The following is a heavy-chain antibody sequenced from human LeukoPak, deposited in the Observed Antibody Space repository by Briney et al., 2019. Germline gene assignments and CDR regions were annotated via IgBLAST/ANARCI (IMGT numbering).Heavy chain of an antibody. D-gene: IGHD5-18*01. Sequence: GASVKVPCKASGYTFTSYAMNWVRQAPGQGLEWMGWINPNSGGTNYAQKFQGRVTMTRDTSISTAYMELSRLRSDDTAVYYCARAGYGYGNGNWFDPWGQGTLVTVSS. CDR3: ARAGYGYGNGNWFDP. V-gene: IGHV1-2*02. CDR1: GYTFTSYA. CDR2: INPNSGGT. J-gene: IGHJ5*02.